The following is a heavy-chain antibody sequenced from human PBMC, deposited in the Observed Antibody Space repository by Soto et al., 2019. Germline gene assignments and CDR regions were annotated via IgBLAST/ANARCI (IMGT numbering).Heavy chain of an antibody. CDR2: IYYSGNT. CDR3: ARDRLMATAGTARHYFGLDV. Sequence: SETLSLTCTVSGGSIRSGGYYWSWVRQNPRRGPEWIGNIYYSGNTYYNPSLKSRLTISVDTSKNQFSLNLSSVTAADTAVYYCARDRLMATAGTARHYFGLDVWGQGTTVTVSS. V-gene: IGHV4-31*03. J-gene: IGHJ6*02. D-gene: IGHD5-18*01. CDR1: GGSIRSGGYY.